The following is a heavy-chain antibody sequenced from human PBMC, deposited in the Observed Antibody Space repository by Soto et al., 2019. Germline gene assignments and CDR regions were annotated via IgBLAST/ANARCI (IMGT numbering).Heavy chain of an antibody. Sequence: QVQLVQSGAEVKKPGASVKVSCKASEYTFTSYAMHWVRQAPGQRLEWMGWINAGNGNTKYSQKFQGRVTITRDTSASTAYMELSSLRSEDTAVYYCAREAAAGTGDAFDIWGQGTMVTVSS. CDR2: INAGNGNT. D-gene: IGHD6-13*01. CDR1: EYTFTSYA. V-gene: IGHV1-3*01. J-gene: IGHJ3*02. CDR3: AREAAAGTGDAFDI.